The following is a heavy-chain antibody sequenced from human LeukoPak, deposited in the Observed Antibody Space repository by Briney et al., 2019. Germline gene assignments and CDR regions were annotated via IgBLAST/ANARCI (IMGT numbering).Heavy chain of an antibody. V-gene: IGHV1-8*01. CDR2: MNPNSGNT. CDR1: GYTFTSYD. CDR3: ARGTASFGVVIIYYFDY. D-gene: IGHD3-3*01. J-gene: IGHJ4*02. Sequence: ASVKVSCKASGYTFTSYDINWVRQATGQGLEWMGWMNPNSGNTGYAQEFQGRVTMTRNTSISTAYMELSSLRSEDTAVYYCARGTASFGVVIIYYFDYWGQGTLVTVSS.